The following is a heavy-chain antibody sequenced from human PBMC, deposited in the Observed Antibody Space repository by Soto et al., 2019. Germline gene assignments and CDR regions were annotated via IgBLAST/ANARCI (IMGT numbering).Heavy chain of an antibody. CDR1: GFSLSSTRMA. Sequence: QITLKESGPTLVKPTQTLTLTCTFSGFSLSSTRMAVGWIRQPPGKALEWLALIYWDDDKRYSPFLKSRLTISKDTSKNQVVVTMSTMDPVDTARYYCAHIVVAGLGYYFDYWGQGTLVTVSS. CDR3: AHIVVAGLGYYFDY. CDR2: IYWDDDK. V-gene: IGHV2-5*02. J-gene: IGHJ4*02. D-gene: IGHD6-19*01.